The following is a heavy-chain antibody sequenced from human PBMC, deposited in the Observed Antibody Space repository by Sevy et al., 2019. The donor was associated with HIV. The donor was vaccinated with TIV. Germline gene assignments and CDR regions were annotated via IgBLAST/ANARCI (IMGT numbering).Heavy chain of an antibody. V-gene: IGHV4-34*01. CDR3: ARVPTMIRDGGVDY. CDR1: GGSFSGYY. Sequence: SETLSLTCAVYGGSFSGYYWSWIRQPPGKGLEWIGEINHSGSTNYNPSLKSRVTISVDTSKNQFSLKLSSVTAADTAVYYCARVPTMIRDGGVDYSGQGTLVTVSS. D-gene: IGHD3-10*02. J-gene: IGHJ4*02. CDR2: INHSGST.